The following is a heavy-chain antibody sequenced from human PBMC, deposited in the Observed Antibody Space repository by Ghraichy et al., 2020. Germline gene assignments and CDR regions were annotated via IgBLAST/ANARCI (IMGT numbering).Heavy chain of an antibody. Sequence: ASVKVSCKASGYTFTDYYMHWVRQAPGLGLEWMAWINVKSGDTVYAPKFQGRVTVTRDTSISTADMELSRLTSDDTAVYFCARGASLVMVTDANDYWGQGTLVTVSS. CDR3: ARGASLVMVTDANDY. CDR2: INVKSGDT. J-gene: IGHJ4*02. V-gene: IGHV1-2*02. D-gene: IGHD2-15*01. CDR1: GYTFTDYY.